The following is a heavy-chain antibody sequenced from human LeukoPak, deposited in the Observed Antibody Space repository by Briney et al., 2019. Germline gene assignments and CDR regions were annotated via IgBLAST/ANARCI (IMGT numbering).Heavy chain of an antibody. Sequence: ASVKVSCKASGYTFTNYGISWVRQAPGQGLEWMGWISAYNGNTNYAQKLQGRVTMTTDTSTSTAYMELRSLRSDDTAVYYCARVWGVGYGSYYYYMDVWGKGTTVTVSS. CDR1: GYTFTNYG. CDR3: ARVWGVGYGSYYYYMDV. D-gene: IGHD3-10*01. J-gene: IGHJ6*03. CDR2: ISAYNGNT. V-gene: IGHV1-18*01.